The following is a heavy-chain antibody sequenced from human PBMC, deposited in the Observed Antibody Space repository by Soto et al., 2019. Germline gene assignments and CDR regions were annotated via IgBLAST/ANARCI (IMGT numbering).Heavy chain of an antibody. V-gene: IGHV1-69*05. J-gene: IGHJ4*02. D-gene: IGHD3-22*01. CDR2: IIPIFGTA. Sequence: SVKVSCKASGGTFSSYAISWVRQAPGQGLEWMGGIIPIFGTANYAQKFQERVTITRDMSTSTAYMELSSLRSEDTAVYYCAALDYYDSSGSTYFDYWGQGTLVTVSS. CDR1: GGTFSSYA. CDR3: AALDYYDSSGSTYFDY.